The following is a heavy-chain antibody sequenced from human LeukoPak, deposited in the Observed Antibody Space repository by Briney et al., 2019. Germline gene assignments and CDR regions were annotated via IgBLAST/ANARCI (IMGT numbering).Heavy chain of an antibody. CDR3: AKRNTTVRGGPCFDY. Sequence: PGGSLRLSCAASGLPFSSYAMNWVRQAPGKGLEWVSIIFGADKNTTYYADSVKGRFTVSRDNSKNTLDLQMTDLRPEDTAIYYCAKRNTTVRGGPCFDYWGQGILVAVSS. CDR2: IFGADKNTT. V-gene: IGHV3-23*01. CDR1: GLPFSSYA. J-gene: IGHJ4*02. D-gene: IGHD3-10*01.